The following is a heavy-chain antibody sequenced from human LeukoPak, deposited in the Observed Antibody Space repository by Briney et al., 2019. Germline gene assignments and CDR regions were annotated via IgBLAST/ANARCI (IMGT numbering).Heavy chain of an antibody. CDR1: GYTFTGYY. CDR2: INPNSGGT. CDR3: ARALYYYDSSGYYGTDFDY. V-gene: IGHV1-2*02. J-gene: IGHJ4*02. Sequence: ASVKVSCKASGYTFTGYYMHWVRQAPGQGLEWMGWINPNSGGTNYAQKFQGRVTMTRDTSISTAYMELSRLRSDDTAVYYCARALYYYDSSGYYGTDFDYWGQGTLVTVSS. D-gene: IGHD3-22*01.